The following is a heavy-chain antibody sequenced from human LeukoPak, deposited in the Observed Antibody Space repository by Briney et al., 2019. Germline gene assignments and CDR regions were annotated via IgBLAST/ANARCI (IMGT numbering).Heavy chain of an antibody. J-gene: IGHJ5*02. V-gene: IGHV1-46*01. CDR1: GYTFTSYY. D-gene: IGHD3-16*01. Sequence: ASVKVSCKASGYTFTSYYMHWVRQAPGQGLEWMGIINPSGGSTSYAQKFQGRVTMTRDTSTGTVYMELSSLRSEDTAVYYCARASVGPLMITFGAPYNWFDPWGQGTLVTVSS. CDR2: INPSGGST. CDR3: ARASVGPLMITFGAPYNWFDP.